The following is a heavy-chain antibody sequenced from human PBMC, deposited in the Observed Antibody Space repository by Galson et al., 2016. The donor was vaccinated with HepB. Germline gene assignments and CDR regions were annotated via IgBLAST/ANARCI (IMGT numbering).Heavy chain of an antibody. V-gene: IGHV1-18*01. Sequence: SVKVSCKASGYRFSSHGITWVRQAPGQGLEWMAWISVNSGNTRYAQKLQGRVTMTTDKSTSTVYMEVRTLRPDDTAVYYCASAIGVDTGINWFDPWGQGTPVIVSS. CDR3: ASAIGVDTGINWFDP. CDR1: GYRFSSHG. D-gene: IGHD5-18*01. CDR2: ISVNSGNT. J-gene: IGHJ5*02.